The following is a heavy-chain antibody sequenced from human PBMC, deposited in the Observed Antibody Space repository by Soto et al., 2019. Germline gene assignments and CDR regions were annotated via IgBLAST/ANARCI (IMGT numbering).Heavy chain of an antibody. V-gene: IGHV3-23*01. CDR3: AKDSGWLPGGDAFDI. CDR2: ISGSGGST. J-gene: IGHJ3*02. D-gene: IGHD5-12*01. Sequence: GGYPRIACAAPGFTCDRANMSYVLQSPGKRLEWVSAISGSGGSTYYADSVKGRFTISRDNSKNTLYLQMNSLRAEDTAVYYCAKDSGWLPGGDAFDIWGPGTMVTVSS. CDR1: GFTCDRAN.